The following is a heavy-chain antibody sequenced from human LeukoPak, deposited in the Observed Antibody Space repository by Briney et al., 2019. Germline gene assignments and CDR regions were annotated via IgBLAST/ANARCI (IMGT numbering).Heavy chain of an antibody. CDR3: ATHLTYHGGNSD. Sequence: ASVKISCKVSGYTFTDYYMHWVQQAPGKGLEWMGLVDPEDGETIYAEKFQGRVTIAADTSTDTAYMELSSLRSEDTAVYYCATHLTYHGGNSDWGQGTLVTVSS. V-gene: IGHV1-69-2*01. CDR1: GYTFTDYY. J-gene: IGHJ4*02. D-gene: IGHD4-23*01. CDR2: VDPEDGET.